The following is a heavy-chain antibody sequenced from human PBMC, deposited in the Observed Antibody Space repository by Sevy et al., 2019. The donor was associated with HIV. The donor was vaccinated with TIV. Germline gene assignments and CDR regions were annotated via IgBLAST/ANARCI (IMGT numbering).Heavy chain of an antibody. CDR1: GFTFSSFF. J-gene: IGHJ6*02. CDR3: ARDVTAHYYYYGMDV. Sequence: GGSLRLSCAASGFTFSSFFMSWVRQAPGKGLELVANIKQDGNEKYYVDSVKGRFTISRDNARNSVYLQMNSLRAEDTGVYYCARDVTAHYYYYGMDVWGPGTMVTVSS. D-gene: IGHD1-20*01. V-gene: IGHV3-7*01. CDR2: IKQDGNEK.